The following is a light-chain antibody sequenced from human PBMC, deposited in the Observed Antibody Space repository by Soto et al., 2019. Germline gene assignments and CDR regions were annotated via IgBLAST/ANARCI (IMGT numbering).Light chain of an antibody. CDR3: QQYNNWPPRVT. V-gene: IGKV3-15*01. CDR1: QSVSSN. CDR2: GAS. Sequence: EIGMTQSPATLSVSPGERATLSCRASQSVSSNLAWYQQKPGQAPRLLIYGASTRATGIPDRFSGSGSGTEFTLTISRLQSEDFAVYYCQQYNNWPPRVTFGPGTKVDIK. J-gene: IGKJ3*01.